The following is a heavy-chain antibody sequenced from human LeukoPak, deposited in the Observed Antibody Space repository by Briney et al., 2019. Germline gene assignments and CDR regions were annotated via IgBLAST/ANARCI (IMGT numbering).Heavy chain of an antibody. J-gene: IGHJ6*02. D-gene: IGHD3/OR15-3a*01. Sequence: PSETLSLTCTVSGGSISSYYWSWIRQPPGKGLEWIGYIYYSGSTNYNPSLKSRVTISVDTSKNQFSLKLSSVTAADTAVYYCARELWTGEDDYYYYYGMDVWGQGTTVTVSS. V-gene: IGHV4-59*12. CDR2: IYYSGST. CDR3: ARELWTGEDDYYYYYGMDV. CDR1: GGSISSYY.